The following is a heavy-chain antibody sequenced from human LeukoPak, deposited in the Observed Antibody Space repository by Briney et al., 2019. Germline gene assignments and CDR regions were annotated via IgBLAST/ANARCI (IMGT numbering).Heavy chain of an antibody. V-gene: IGHV3-23*01. CDR3: AKAKSGIRDGYIYFDY. J-gene: IGHJ4*02. Sequence: GGSLRLSCAASGFTFSTYAMNWVRQAPGKGLEWVSTISGSGGSTFYADSVKGRFTISRDNSQNTLFLQMNSLRGEDTAVYYCAKAKSGIRDGYIYFDYWGQGTLVTVSS. D-gene: IGHD5-24*01. CDR1: GFTFSTYA. CDR2: ISGSGGST.